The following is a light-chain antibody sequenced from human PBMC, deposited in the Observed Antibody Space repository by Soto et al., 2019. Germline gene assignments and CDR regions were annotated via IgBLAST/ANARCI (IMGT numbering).Light chain of an antibody. CDR3: QQFGESRT. Sequence: EVVLTQSPGTLSLSPGERATLSCRASRTISSTFLAWYQQRPGQAPRLLIYGASNRATGFPDRFSGSGSGTDSTLSISRLEPEDFAVYYCQQFGESRTFGQGTRVEIK. J-gene: IGKJ1*01. CDR2: GAS. CDR1: RTISSTF. V-gene: IGKV3-20*01.